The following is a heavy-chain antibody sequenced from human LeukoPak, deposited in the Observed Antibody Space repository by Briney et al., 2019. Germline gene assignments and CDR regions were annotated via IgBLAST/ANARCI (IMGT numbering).Heavy chain of an antibody. Sequence: GGSLRLSCVASGFTFSSSSVNWVRQAPGKGLEWVSAISSGSTYIYYADSVKGRFTISRDNTKNSLFLQMNSLRGDDTAVYYCARVGKGTLDYWGQGTLVTVSS. J-gene: IGHJ4*02. D-gene: IGHD7-27*01. CDR1: GFTFSSSS. V-gene: IGHV3-21*01. CDR2: ISSGSTYI. CDR3: ARVGKGTLDY.